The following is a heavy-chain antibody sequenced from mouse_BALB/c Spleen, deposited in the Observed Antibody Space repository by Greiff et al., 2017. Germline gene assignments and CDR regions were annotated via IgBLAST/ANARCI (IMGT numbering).Heavy chain of an antibody. CDR3: AREGYGSSYEAY. J-gene: IGHJ3*01. CDR2: IRNKANGYTT. D-gene: IGHD1-1*01. Sequence: EVKLVESGGGLVQPGGSLRLSCATSGFTFTDYYMSWVRQPPGKALEWLGFIRNKANGYTTEYSASVKGRFTISRDNSQSILYLQMNTLRAEDSATYYCAREGYGSSYEAYWGQGTLVTVSA. V-gene: IGHV7-3*02. CDR1: GFTFTDYY.